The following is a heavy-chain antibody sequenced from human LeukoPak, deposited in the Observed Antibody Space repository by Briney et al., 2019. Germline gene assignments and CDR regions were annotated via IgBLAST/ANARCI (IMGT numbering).Heavy chain of an antibody. V-gene: IGHV1-18*01. CDR3: ARDRGGSGSYYMSWFDP. Sequence: GASAKVSCKASGYTFTSYGISWVRQAPGQGLEWMGWISAYNGNTNYAQKLQGRVTMTTDTSTSTAYMELRSLRSDDTAVYYCARDRGGSGSYYMSWFDPWGQGTLVTVSS. J-gene: IGHJ5*02. CDR1: GYTFTSYG. CDR2: ISAYNGNT. D-gene: IGHD3-10*01.